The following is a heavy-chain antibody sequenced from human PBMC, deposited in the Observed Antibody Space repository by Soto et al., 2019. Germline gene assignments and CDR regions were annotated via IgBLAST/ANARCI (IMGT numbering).Heavy chain of an antibody. CDR2: LSGVGDAT. D-gene: IGHD2-15*01. V-gene: IGHV3-23*01. J-gene: IGHJ3*02. CDR3: AKALGVVVAATYDAFDI. CDR1: GFPFDSFA. Sequence: GGSLRLSSAASGFPFDSFAMTWVRQAPGKGLEWVSALSGVGDATNYADSVKGRFTISRDNSKNTLYLQMNSLRAEDTAVYYCAKALGVVVAATYDAFDIWGQGTMVTVSS.